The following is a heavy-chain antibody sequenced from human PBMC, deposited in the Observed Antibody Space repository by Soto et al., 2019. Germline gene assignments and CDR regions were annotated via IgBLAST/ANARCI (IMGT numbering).Heavy chain of an antibody. J-gene: IGHJ4*02. V-gene: IGHV4-28*01. D-gene: IGHD1-26*01. CDR1: GYSISSSNW. Sequence: VQLEVSGPGLVKPSDTLSLTCAVSGYSISSSNWWGWIRQPPGKGLEWIGYIYYSGTTYYNPSLKSRVTMSVDTSKNQFSLKLTSVTAVDTAVYYCARREIQGPIDYWGQGTLVTVSS. CDR2: IYYSGTT. CDR3: ARREIQGPIDY.